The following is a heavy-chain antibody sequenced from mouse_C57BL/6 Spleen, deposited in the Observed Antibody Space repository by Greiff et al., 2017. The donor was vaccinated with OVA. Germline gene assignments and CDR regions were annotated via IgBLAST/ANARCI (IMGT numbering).Heavy chain of an antibody. Sequence: VQLQQSGAELVKPGASVKLSCTASGFHLQDYFIHWVQQRTEPGLEWIGRIDPADGQTKYAPKFQGKAPITAAASSNTAYLQISSLTAEDAAVDYCATRDDDDEGDVWGTGTTVTVSA. D-gene: IGHD2-4*01. CDR1: GFHLQDYF. CDR2: IDPADGQT. J-gene: IGHJ1*03. V-gene: IGHV14-2*01. CDR3: ATRDDDDEGDV.